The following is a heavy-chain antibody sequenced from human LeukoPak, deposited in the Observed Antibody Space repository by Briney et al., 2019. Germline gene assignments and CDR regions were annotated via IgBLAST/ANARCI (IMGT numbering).Heavy chain of an antibody. CDR1: GFPFSSNG. J-gene: IGHJ4*02. CDR3: ATLYYDFWSGYSRDY. CDR2: ISSSSSYI. D-gene: IGHD3-3*01. Sequence: GGPLKPPCAAFGFPFSSNGLTWFRQPPGKGLDWAYSISSSSSYIYYADSVKGRFTISRDNAKNSLYLQMNSLRAEDTAVYYCATLYYDFWSGYSRDYWGQGTLVTVSS. V-gene: IGHV3-21*01.